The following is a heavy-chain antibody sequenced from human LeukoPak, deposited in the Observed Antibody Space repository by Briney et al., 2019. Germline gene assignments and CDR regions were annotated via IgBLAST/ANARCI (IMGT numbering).Heavy chain of an antibody. D-gene: IGHD6-19*01. V-gene: IGHV5-51*01. Sequence: GESLKISCKGSGYSFTSYWIGWVRQMPGKGLEWMGIIYPGDSDTRYSPSFQGQVTISADRSISTAYLQWSSLKASDTAMYYCARQGRWASSSGWFDPWGQGTLVTVSS. J-gene: IGHJ5*02. CDR2: IYPGDSDT. CDR1: GYSFTSYW. CDR3: ARQGRWASSSGWFDP.